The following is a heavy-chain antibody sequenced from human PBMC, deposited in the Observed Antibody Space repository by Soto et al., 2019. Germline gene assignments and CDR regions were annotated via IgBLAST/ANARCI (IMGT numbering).Heavy chain of an antibody. CDR1: GYTFTSYG. CDR3: ATPGRGSQLRSRNYYYYGMDV. CDR2: ISAYNGNT. V-gene: IGHV1-18*04. D-gene: IGHD2-2*01. Sequence: QVQLVQCGAEVKKPGASVKVSCKASGYTFTSYGISWVRQAPGQGLEWMGWISAYNGNTNYAQKLQGRVTMTTDTSTSTAYMELRSLRSDDTAVYYCATPGRGSQLRSRNYYYYGMDVWGQGTTVTVSS. J-gene: IGHJ6*02.